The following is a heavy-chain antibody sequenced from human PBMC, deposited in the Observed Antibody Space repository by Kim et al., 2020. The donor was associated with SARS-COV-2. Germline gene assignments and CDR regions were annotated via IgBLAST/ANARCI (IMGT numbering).Heavy chain of an antibody. J-gene: IGHJ4*02. V-gene: IGHV1-69*13. CDR2: IIPIFGTA. CDR3: ARDDDILTGGYFDY. Sequence: SVKVSCKASGGTFSSYAISWVRQAPGQGLEWMGGIIPIFGTANYAQKFQGRVTITADESTSTAYMELSSLRSEDTAVYYCARDDDILTGGYFDYWGQGTLVTVSS. CDR1: GGTFSSYA. D-gene: IGHD3-9*01.